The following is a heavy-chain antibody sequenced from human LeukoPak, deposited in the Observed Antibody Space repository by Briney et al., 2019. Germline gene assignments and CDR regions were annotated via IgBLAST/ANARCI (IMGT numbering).Heavy chain of an antibody. CDR1: GGSFSGYY. Sequence: SETLSLTCAVYGGSFSGYYWSWIRQPPGKGLEWIGYIYDSENTNYNPSLKSRVTISADTSKNQFSLKLSSVTAADTAVYYCASGLWSPGDVWGKGTTVTVSS. CDR3: ASGLWSPGDV. V-gene: IGHV4-59*12. J-gene: IGHJ6*04. D-gene: IGHD3-16*01. CDR2: IYDSENT.